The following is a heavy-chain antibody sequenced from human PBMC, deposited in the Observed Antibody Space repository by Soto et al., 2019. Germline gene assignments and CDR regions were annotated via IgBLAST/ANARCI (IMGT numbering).Heavy chain of an antibody. V-gene: IGHV3-23*01. J-gene: IGHJ3*02. CDR2: ISGSGGST. CDR3: AKDSHGSGSPTPHDAFDI. Sequence: GGSLRLSCAASGFTFSSYAMSWVRQAPGKGLEWVSAISGSGGSTYYEDSVKGRFTISRDNSKNTLYLKMNSLRAEDTAVYYCAKDSHGSGSPTPHDAFDIWGQGTMVTVSS. CDR1: GFTFSSYA. D-gene: IGHD3-10*01.